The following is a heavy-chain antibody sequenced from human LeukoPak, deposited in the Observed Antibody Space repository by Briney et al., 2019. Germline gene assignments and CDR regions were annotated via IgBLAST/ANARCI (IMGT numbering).Heavy chain of an antibody. V-gene: IGHV3-20*04. CDR2: INWNGGSI. D-gene: IGHD6-13*01. J-gene: IGHJ4*02. CDR3: AKLPGVSAAGYFDY. Sequence: PGGSLRLSCAASGFTFSSYAMSWVRQAPGKGLEWVSAINWNGGSIGYADSVKGRFTISRDNAKNSLYLQMNNLRAEDTALYYCAKLPGVSAAGYFDYWGQGTLVTVSS. CDR1: GFTFSSYA.